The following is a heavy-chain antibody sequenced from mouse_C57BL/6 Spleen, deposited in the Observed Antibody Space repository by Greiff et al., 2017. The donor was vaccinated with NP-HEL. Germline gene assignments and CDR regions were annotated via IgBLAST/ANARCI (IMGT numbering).Heavy chain of an antibody. CDR1: GYTFTSYW. J-gene: IGHJ4*01. CDR3: ARGGSPYAMDY. V-gene: IGHV1-7*01. Sequence: VQLQQSGAELAKPGASVKLSCKASGYTFTSYWMHWVKQRPGQGLEWIGYINPSSGYTKYNQKFKDKATLTADKSSSTAYWQLCSRTYEDSAVDYCARGGSPYAMDYWGQGTSVTVSS. CDR2: INPSSGYT.